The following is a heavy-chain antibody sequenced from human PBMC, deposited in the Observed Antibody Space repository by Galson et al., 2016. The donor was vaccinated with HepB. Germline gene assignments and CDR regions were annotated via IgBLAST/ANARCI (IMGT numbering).Heavy chain of an antibody. Sequence: SETLSLTCTVSGDSVNSSIYYWGWIRQPPGKGLEWIGSIYYSGSTYQSPSLNSRVTISVDTSKNQFSLKLSSVTALDTAMYYCARQFLGGNLQFDYWGQGTLVTVSS. J-gene: IGHJ4*02. CDR1: GDSVNSSIYY. D-gene: IGHD4-23*01. V-gene: IGHV4-39*01. CDR3: ARQFLGGNLQFDY. CDR2: IYYSGST.